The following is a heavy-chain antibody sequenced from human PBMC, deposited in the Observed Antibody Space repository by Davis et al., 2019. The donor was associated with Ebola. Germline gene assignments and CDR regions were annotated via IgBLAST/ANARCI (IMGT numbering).Heavy chain of an antibody. CDR2: IKQDGSDK. J-gene: IGHJ6*02. CDR3: AREDNKRNTVSDQYYYGMDV. V-gene: IGHV3-7*01. CDR1: GFTFSNYW. D-gene: IGHD4-11*01. Sequence: GESLKISCGASGFTFSNYWMTWVRQAPGKGLEWVANIKQDGSDKYYVDSVKGRFTISRDNGKKSLYLQMKSLRAEDTAVYYCAREDNKRNTVSDQYYYGMDVWGQGTTVTVFS.